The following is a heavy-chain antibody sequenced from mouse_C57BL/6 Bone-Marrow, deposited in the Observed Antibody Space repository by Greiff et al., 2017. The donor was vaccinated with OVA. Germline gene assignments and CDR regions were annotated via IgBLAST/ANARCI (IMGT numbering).Heavy chain of an antibody. CDR2: FHPYNDDT. J-gene: IGHJ4*01. CDR3: ARTGYSKRGLLAMDY. CDR1: GYTFTTYP. D-gene: IGHD2-5*01. V-gene: IGHV1-47*01. Sequence: VQVVESGAELVKPGASVKMSCKASGYTFTTYPIEWMKQNHGKSLEWIGNFHPYNDDTKYNEKFKGKATLTVEKSSSTVYLELSRLTSDDSAVYYCARTGYSKRGLLAMDYWGQGTSVTVSS.